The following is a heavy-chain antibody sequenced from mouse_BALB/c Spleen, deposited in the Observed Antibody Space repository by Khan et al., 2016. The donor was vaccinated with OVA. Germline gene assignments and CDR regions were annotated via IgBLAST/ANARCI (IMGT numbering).Heavy chain of an antibody. CDR1: GYTFTTAG. CDR3: ASGGAAYYRNDGGAMEY. CDR2: INTHSGVP. V-gene: IGHV9-4*02. D-gene: IGHD2-14*01. Sequence: QIQLVQSGPELKKPGETVRISCKASGYTFTTAGIQWVQKMPGKGLKWIGWINTHSGVPKYAEDFKGRFAFSLEISVNTAYLQITNLKNEDTGTYFCASGGAAYYRNDGGAMEYWGQGTSVTVSS. J-gene: IGHJ4*01.